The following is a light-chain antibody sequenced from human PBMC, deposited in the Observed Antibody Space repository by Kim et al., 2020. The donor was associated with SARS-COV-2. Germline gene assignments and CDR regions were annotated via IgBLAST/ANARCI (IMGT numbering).Light chain of an antibody. CDR1: QDISNY. CDR2: DAS. V-gene: IGKV1-33*01. CDR3: HHYDTLLFT. J-gene: IGKJ3*01. Sequence: DIQMTQSPSSLSASVGDRVTITCQASQDISNYLNWYQQKPGKAPKLLIYDASNLETGVPSRFSGSGSGADFTFTISSLQPEDIATYYCHHYDTLLFTFGPGTKVDIK.